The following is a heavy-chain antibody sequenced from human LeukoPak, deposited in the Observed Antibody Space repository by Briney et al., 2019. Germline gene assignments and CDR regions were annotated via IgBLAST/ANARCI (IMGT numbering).Heavy chain of an antibody. V-gene: IGHV3-30*02. CDR3: ARDRYDILTGYYILDY. J-gene: IGHJ4*02. CDR2: IRYDGSNK. Sequence: GGSLRLSCAASGFTFSSYGMHWVRQAPGKGLEWVAFIRYDGSNKYYADSVKGRFTISRDNSKNTLYLQMNSLRAADTAVYYCARDRYDILTGYYILDYWGQGTLVTVSS. CDR1: GFTFSSYG. D-gene: IGHD3-9*01.